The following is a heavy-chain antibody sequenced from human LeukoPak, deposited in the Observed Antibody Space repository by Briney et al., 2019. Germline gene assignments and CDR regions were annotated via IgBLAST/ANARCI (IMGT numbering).Heavy chain of an antibody. J-gene: IGHJ2*01. CDR1: GFTFRTYG. CDR3: ARELVSLGTGYFDL. D-gene: IGHD7-27*01. Sequence: GGSLRLSCEASGFTFRTYGMTWVRQAPGKGLEWVSGITGSSTWTYYADSVKGRFTISRDDSNNTLHLQMNSLRAEDTAIYYCARELVSLGTGYFDLWGRGTLVTVSS. CDR2: ITGSSTWT. V-gene: IGHV3-23*01.